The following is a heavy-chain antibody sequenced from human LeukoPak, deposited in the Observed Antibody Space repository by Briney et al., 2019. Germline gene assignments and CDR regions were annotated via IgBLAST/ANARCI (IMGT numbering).Heavy chain of an antibody. CDR3: AKCGSGSNFDY. CDR2: LNQDGSER. Sequence: GGSLGLSCAASGFTFNSFWMSWVRQTPGKGLEWVAHLNQDGSERYYVDSVKGRFTISRENAKNSLYLQMNSLRGEDTAVYYCAKCGSGSNFDYWGQGILVTVSS. CDR1: GFTFNSFW. D-gene: IGHD3-10*01. V-gene: IGHV3-7*02. J-gene: IGHJ4*02.